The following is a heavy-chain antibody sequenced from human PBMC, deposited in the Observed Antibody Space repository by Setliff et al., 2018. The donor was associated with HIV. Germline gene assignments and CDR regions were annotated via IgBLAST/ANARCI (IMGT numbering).Heavy chain of an antibody. CDR1: GGSFRGFY. Sequence: SETLSLTCAVYGGSFRGFYWTWNRQPPGKGLEWIGEIKHGGSANYNPSLKSRVTISVDGSTNQFSLKLGSVTAADAAVYYCARGAYCGGASCSLTRFDPWGQGTLVTVSS. CDR3: ARGAYCGGASCSLTRFDP. V-gene: IGHV4-34*01. D-gene: IGHD2-15*01. CDR2: IKHGGSA. J-gene: IGHJ5*02.